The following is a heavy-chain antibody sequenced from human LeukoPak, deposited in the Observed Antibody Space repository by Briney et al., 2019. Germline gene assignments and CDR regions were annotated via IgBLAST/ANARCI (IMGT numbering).Heavy chain of an antibody. CDR2: IYYSGST. CDR1: GGSISSYY. V-gene: IGHV4-59*01. CDR3: ARYFSDGSGKNGMDV. J-gene: IGHJ6*02. Sequence: SETLSLTCTVSGGSISSYYWSWIRQPPGKGLEWIGDIYYSGSTNYNPSLKSRVTISVDTSKNQFSLKLSSVTAADTAVYYCARYFSDGSGKNGMDVWGQGTTVTVSS. D-gene: IGHD3-10*01.